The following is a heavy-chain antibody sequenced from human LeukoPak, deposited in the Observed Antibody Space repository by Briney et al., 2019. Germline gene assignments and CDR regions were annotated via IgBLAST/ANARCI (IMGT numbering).Heavy chain of an antibody. J-gene: IGHJ4*02. Sequence: SVKVSCKASGYTFTSYGISWARQAPGQGLEWMGGIIPIFGTANYAQKFQGRVTITADESTSTAYMELSSLRSEDTAVYYCARSQGVPRLTTYYFDYWGQGTLVTVSS. CDR2: IIPIFGTA. V-gene: IGHV1-69*13. CDR3: ARSQGVPRLTTYYFDY. D-gene: IGHD1-1*01. CDR1: GYTFTSYG.